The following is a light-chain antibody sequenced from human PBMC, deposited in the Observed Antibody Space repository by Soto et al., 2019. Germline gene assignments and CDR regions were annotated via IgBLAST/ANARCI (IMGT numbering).Light chain of an antibody. V-gene: IGKV3-15*01. CDR1: QGLNRN. Sequence: TVLPQSPATLSVSPGETAPLSCTTSQGLNRNLAWYQQNLGQAPRVLIYGASTRAAGIPARFSGSGSGTEFTLTISRLQSEDFAVYYCHEYNTWPWTFGQGTKLDIK. J-gene: IGKJ1*01. CDR3: HEYNTWPWT. CDR2: GAS.